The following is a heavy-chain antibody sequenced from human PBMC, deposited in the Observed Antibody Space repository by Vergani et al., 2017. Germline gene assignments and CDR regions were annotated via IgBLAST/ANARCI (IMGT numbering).Heavy chain of an antibody. CDR2: IYYSGST. CDR3: ARDLGRTQQLVLYGMDV. J-gene: IGHJ6*02. V-gene: IGHV4-59*01. CDR1: GGSISSYY. D-gene: IGHD6-13*01. Sequence: QVQLQESGPGLVKPSETLSLTCTVSGGSISSYYWSWIRQPPGKGLEWIGYIYYSGSTNYNPSLKSRVTISVDTSKNQFSLKLSSVTAADTAVYYCARDLGRTQQLVLYGMDVWGQGTTVTVSS.